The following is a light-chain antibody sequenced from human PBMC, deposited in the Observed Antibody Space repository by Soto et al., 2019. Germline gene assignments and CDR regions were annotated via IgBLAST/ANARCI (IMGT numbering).Light chain of an antibody. CDR1: QSISSY. CDR3: QQSYSSPPT. V-gene: IGKV1-39*01. CDR2: AAS. Sequence: DIQLTRSPSFLSASVGDRVTITCRASQSISSYLNWYQQKPGKAPKLLIFAASSLQSGVPSRFSGSRSGPDFTLTISSLQPEDFATYYCQQSYSSPPTFGQGTKVDIK. J-gene: IGKJ1*01.